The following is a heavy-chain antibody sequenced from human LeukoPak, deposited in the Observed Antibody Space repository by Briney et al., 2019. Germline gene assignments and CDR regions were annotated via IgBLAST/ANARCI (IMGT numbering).Heavy chain of an antibody. V-gene: IGHV3-7*01. CDR3: AREVRSITYL. CDR2: IKQDGSEK. CDR1: GFTFSSYW. D-gene: IGHD1-14*01. J-gene: IGHJ3*01. Sequence: AGGSLRLSCAVSGFTFSSYWMSWVRQAPGKGLEWVANIKQDGSEKYYVDSVKGRFTISRDNAKNSLYLQMNSLRAEDTAVYYCAREVRSITYLWGQGTMVTVSS.